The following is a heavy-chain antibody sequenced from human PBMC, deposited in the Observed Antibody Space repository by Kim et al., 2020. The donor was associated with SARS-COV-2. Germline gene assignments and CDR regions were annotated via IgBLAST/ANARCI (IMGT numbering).Heavy chain of an antibody. D-gene: IGHD5-18*01. CDR1: GYTFTSYG. V-gene: IGHV1-18*01. CDR2: ISAYNGNT. J-gene: IGHJ4*02. Sequence: ASVKVSCKASGYTFTSYGISWVRQAPGQGLEWMGWISAYNGNTNYAQKLQGRVTMTTDTSTSTAYMELRSLRSDDTAVYYCARKGLKVSSYGAIDYWGQGTLVTVSS. CDR3: ARKGLKVSSYGAIDY.